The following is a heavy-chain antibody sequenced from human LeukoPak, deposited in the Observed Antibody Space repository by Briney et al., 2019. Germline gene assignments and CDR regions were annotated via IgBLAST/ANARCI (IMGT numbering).Heavy chain of an antibody. Sequence: SGPTLVKPTQALTLTCTFSGFSLSTRGVGVGWIRQPPGKALEWLSLIYWDDDKRYSPSLKSRLTITKDTSKNQVVLTMTNMDPVDTATYYCAHRSLGYCSGGSCYWGQGTLVTVSS. D-gene: IGHD2-15*01. CDR2: IYWDDDK. CDR1: GFSLSTRGVG. V-gene: IGHV2-5*02. J-gene: IGHJ4*02. CDR3: AHRSLGYCSGGSCY.